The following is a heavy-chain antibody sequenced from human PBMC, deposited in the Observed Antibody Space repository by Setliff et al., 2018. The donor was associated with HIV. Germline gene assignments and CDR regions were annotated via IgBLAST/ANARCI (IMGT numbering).Heavy chain of an antibody. CDR3: ARGTDYSGWFYDY. V-gene: IGHV3-23*01. J-gene: IGHJ4*02. CDR2: ISGPGGST. D-gene: IGHD1-26*01. Sequence: GGSLRLSCAASGFTFSSYVMSWVRQAPEKGLEWVSTISGPGGSTDYADSLKGRVTISRDNAKNSLYLQMNSLRAEDTAIYYCARGTDYSGWFYDYWGQGTQVTVSS. CDR1: GFTFSSYV.